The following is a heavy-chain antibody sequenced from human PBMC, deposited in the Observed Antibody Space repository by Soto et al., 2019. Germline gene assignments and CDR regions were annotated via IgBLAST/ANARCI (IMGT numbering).Heavy chain of an antibody. CDR1: GFTFSSYS. CDR2: ISSSSSTI. V-gene: IGHV3-48*01. D-gene: IGHD5-18*01. Sequence: GGSLRLSCAASGFTFSSYSMNWVRQAPGKGLEGVSYISSSSSTIYYADSVKGRFTISRDNAKNSLYLQMNSLRAEDTAVYYCARDLPLNTAMVTDNWFDPWGQGTLVTVSS. CDR3: ARDLPLNTAMVTDNWFDP. J-gene: IGHJ5*02.